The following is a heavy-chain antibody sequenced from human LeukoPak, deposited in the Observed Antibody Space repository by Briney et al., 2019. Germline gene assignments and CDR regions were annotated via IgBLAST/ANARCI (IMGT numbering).Heavy chain of an antibody. Sequence: ASVKVSCKASGYTFTSYYMHWVRQAPGQGLEWMGIINPSGGSTSYARKFQGRVTMTRDTSTSTVHMELSSLRSEDTAVYYCARDCSGRDSSGYQDGFDYWGQGTLVTVSS. V-gene: IGHV1-46*01. D-gene: IGHD3-22*01. CDR1: GYTFTSYY. CDR2: INPSGGST. CDR3: ARDCSGRDSSGYQDGFDY. J-gene: IGHJ4*02.